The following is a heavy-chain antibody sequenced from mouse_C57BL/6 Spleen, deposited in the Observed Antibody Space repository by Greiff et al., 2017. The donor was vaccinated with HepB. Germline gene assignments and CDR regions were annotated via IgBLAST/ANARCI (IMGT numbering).Heavy chain of an antibody. J-gene: IGHJ2*01. CDR2: IDPSDSYT. CDR1: GYTFTSYW. V-gene: IGHV1-50*01. D-gene: IGHD1-1*01. Sequence: QVQLQQPGAELVKPGASVKLSCKASGYTFTSYWMQWVKQRPGQGLEWIGEIDPSDSYTNYNQKFKGKATLTVDTSSSTAYMQLSSLTSEDSAVYYCARTKTTGAWFAYWGQGTTLTVSS. CDR3: ARTKTTGAWFAY.